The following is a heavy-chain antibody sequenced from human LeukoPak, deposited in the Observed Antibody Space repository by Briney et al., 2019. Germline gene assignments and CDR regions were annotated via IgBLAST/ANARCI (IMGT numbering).Heavy chain of an antibody. CDR3: TRVYSGYAFDY. D-gene: IGHD5-12*01. CDR2: SRNKDHSYTT. CDR1: GFTFSDHY. J-gene: IGHJ4*02. V-gene: IGHV3-72*01. Sequence: GGSLRLSCAVSGFTFSDHYMDWVRQAPGKGLEWVGHSRNKDHSYTTEYAASVKGRFTISRDDSKNSLYLQMNSLKTEDTAVYYCTRVYSGYAFDYWGQGTLVTVSS.